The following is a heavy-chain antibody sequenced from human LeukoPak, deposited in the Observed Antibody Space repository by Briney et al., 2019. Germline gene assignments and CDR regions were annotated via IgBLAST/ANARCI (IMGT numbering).Heavy chain of an antibody. CDR2: ISSSSSYI. V-gene: IGHV3-21*01. Sequence: GGSLRLSCAASGFTFSSYSMNWVRQAPGKGLEWVSSISSSSSYIYYADSVKGRFTISRDNAKNSLYLQMNSLRAEDTAVYYCARDLGGSSWYGDYYYYGMDVWGQGTTVTVSS. CDR1: GFTFSSYS. CDR3: ARDLGGSSWYGDYYYYGMDV. D-gene: IGHD6-13*01. J-gene: IGHJ6*02.